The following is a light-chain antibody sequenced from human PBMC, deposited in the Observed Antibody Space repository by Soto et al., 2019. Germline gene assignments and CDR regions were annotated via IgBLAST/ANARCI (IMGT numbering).Light chain of an antibody. CDR2: DAS. V-gene: IGKV1-39*01. CDR1: QSISTS. Sequence: DIQMTQSPSSLSASVGDRVTITCRASQSISTSLNWYQQKPGKAPKFLIYDASRLQSGVPSRFSGSGSGRDFTLTIGSLQPEDFATYYCQQSYSTPKYTFGQGTKLEIK. CDR3: QQSYSTPKYT. J-gene: IGKJ2*01.